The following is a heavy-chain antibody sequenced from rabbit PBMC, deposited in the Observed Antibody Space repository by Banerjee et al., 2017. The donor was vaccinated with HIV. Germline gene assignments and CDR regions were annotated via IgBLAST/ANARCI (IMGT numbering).Heavy chain of an antibody. CDR3: ARWNVGVLGYDL. J-gene: IGHJ3*01. Sequence: EESGGGLVQPEGSLTLTCTASGFSFSSSYWICWVRQAPGKGLEWIACIYAGSSGSTYYASWAKGRFTISKTSTTVTLQMTSLTAADTATYFCARWNVGVLGYDLWGQGTLVTVS. V-gene: IGHV1S45*01. D-gene: IGHD6-1*01. CDR1: GFSFSSSYW. CDR2: IYAGSSGST.